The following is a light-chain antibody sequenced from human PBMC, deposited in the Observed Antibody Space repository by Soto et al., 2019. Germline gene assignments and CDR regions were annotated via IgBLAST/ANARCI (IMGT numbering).Light chain of an antibody. V-gene: IGKV1-39*01. Sequence: DIQMTQSPSSLSASVGDRVTITCRASQTISSYLNWYQQKPGKAPKLLIYAASSLQSGVPTMFSGSGSGTDFTLTISSLQPEDFATYYCQRSHSIPYTFGQGTKLEIK. J-gene: IGKJ2*01. CDR2: AAS. CDR1: QTISSY. CDR3: QRSHSIPYT.